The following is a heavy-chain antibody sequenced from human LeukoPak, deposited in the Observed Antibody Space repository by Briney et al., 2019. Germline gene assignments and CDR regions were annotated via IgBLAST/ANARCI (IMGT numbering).Heavy chain of an antibody. V-gene: IGHV4-30-4*08. CDR1: GGSINSGFYF. D-gene: IGHD3-22*01. J-gene: IGHJ5*02. CDR3: ARPYYYDSTIDP. Sequence: SETLSLTCTVSGGSINSGFYFWSWIRQHPGKGLEWIGYMYYSGSTYYNPSLKSRVTISVDTSKNQFSLKLSSVTAADTAVYYCARPYYYDSTIDPWGQGTLVTVSS. CDR2: MYYSGST.